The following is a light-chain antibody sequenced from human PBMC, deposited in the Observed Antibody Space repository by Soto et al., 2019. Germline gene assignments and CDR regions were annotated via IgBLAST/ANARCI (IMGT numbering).Light chain of an antibody. CDR1: QSVSSN. CDR2: GAS. CDR3: QQSNKWPYT. V-gene: IGKV3-15*01. J-gene: IGKJ2*01. Sequence: IVMTQSPATLSVSPGERATLSCRASQSVSSNLAWYQHKPGQAPRLLFYGASTRAAGIPARFSGGGSGTDFTLTISGLQSEDFAVYYCQQSNKWPYTFGQGTKLDIK.